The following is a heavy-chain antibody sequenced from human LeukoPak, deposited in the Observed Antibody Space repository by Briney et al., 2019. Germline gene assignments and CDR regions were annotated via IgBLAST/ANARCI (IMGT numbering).Heavy chain of an antibody. CDR2: IYPGDSDT. Sequence: GESLKISCKSSGYIYTTYWIGWVRQMPGKGLEWMGIIYPGDSDTRYSPSFQGQVTISADKSISTAYLQWSSLKASDTAMYYCARHGEYYDSSPGIYWGQGTLVTVSS. CDR3: ARHGEYYDSSPGIY. CDR1: GYIYTTYW. V-gene: IGHV5-51*01. J-gene: IGHJ4*02. D-gene: IGHD3-22*01.